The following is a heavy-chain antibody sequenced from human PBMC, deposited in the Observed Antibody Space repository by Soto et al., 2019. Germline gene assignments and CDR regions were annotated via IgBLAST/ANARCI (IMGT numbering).Heavy chain of an antibody. CDR2: IDPSDSET. V-gene: IGHV5-10-1*01. Sequence: EVQLVQSGAEVKKPGESLRISCKGSGFSFTSYYITWVRQMPGKGLEWMGRIDPSDSETNYSTSFQGHVTISADKSITTAYLQWSSLKASDTAMYYCAARRNDVDYWGPGTLVTVSS. CDR3: AARRNDVDY. J-gene: IGHJ4*02. CDR1: GFSFTSYY. D-gene: IGHD1-1*01.